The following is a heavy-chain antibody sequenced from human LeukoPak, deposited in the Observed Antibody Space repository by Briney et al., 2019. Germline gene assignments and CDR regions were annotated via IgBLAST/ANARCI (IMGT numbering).Heavy chain of an antibody. CDR3: ARGPSGYSYGYSDY. D-gene: IGHD5-18*01. V-gene: IGHV4-59*01. CDR2: IYYSGST. CDR1: GFTFSSYA. J-gene: IGHJ4*02. Sequence: GSLRLSCAASGFTFSSYAMSWVRQAPGKGLEWIGYIYYSGSTNYNPSLKSRVTISVDTSKNQFSLELSPVTAADTAVYYCARGPSGYSYGYSDYWGQGTLVTVSS.